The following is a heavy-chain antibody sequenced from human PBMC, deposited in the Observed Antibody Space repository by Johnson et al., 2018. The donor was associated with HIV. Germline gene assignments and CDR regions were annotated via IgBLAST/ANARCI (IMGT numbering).Heavy chain of an antibody. CDR2: ISGGGDTI. J-gene: IGHJ3*02. V-gene: IGHV3-53*01. CDR1: GFTVSSNY. Sequence: VQLVESGGGLIQPGGSLRLSCAASGFTVSSNYMSWVRQAPGKGLEWVSAISGGGDTIYYADSVKGRFTISRDNSKNTLFLQMSSLRAEDTAVYYCAKEVIWGQGTMVTVSS. CDR3: AKEVI.